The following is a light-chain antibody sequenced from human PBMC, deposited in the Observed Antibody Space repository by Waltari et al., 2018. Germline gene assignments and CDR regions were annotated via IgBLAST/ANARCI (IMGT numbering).Light chain of an antibody. J-gene: IGLJ3*02. CDR3: GSFTTSYTWV. CDR1: RSCVGAYNH. Sequence: QSALTPPASVSGSLGQSITISCTGGRSCVGAYNHVSWYQQHPGKAPKVMIYDVTERPSGISNRFSGSKAGYTASLTISGLQAEDEADYYCGSFTTSYTWVFGGGTTLTVL. CDR2: DVT. V-gene: IGLV2-14*03.